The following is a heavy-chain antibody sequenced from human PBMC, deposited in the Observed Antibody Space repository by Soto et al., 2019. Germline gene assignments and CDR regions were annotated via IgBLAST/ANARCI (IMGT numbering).Heavy chain of an antibody. CDR1: GFTFSSYA. V-gene: IGHV3-30-3*01. CDR2: ISYDGSNK. J-gene: IGHJ6*02. Sequence: QVQLVESGGGVVQPGRSLRLSCAASGFTFSSYAMHWVRQAPCKGLEWVAVISYDGSNKYYADSVKGRFTISRDNSKNTLYLQMKSLRAEDTAVYYCARDRTVTTEYYYGMDVWGQGTTVTVSS. D-gene: IGHD4-17*01. CDR3: ARDRTVTTEYYYGMDV.